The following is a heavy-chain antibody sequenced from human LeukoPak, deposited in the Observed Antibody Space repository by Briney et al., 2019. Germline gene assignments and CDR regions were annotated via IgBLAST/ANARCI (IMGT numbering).Heavy chain of an antibody. J-gene: IGHJ4*02. CDR3: ATQTGFGAYYFDY. D-gene: IGHD3-10*01. V-gene: IGHV4-34*01. CDR2: INHSGST. CDR1: GGPFSGYY. Sequence: PSETLSLTCAVYGGPFSGYYWSWIRQPPGKGLEWIGEINHSGSTNYNPSLKSRVTISVDTSKNQFSLKLSSVTAADTAVYYCATQTGFGAYYFDYWGQGTLVTVSS.